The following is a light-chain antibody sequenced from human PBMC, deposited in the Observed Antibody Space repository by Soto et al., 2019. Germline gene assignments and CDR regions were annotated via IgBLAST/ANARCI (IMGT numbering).Light chain of an antibody. CDR1: QSVSSY. CDR2: GAS. Sequence: EIVLTQSPGTLSLSPGERATLSCRASQSVSSYYLAWYQQKPGQAPRLLIYGASTRATGIPARFSGSGSGTEFTLTISSLQSEDFAVYYCQQYNNWPPWTFGQGTKVDI. CDR3: QQYNNWPPWT. J-gene: IGKJ1*01. V-gene: IGKV3-15*01.